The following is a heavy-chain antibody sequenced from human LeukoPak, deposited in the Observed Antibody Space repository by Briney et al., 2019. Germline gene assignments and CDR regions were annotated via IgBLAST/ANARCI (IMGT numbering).Heavy chain of an antibody. J-gene: IGHJ4*02. V-gene: IGHV4-59*01. D-gene: IGHD3-3*01. CDR3: ARVAYYDFWSGYSGYFDY. CDR1: GGSISSYY. Sequence: PSETLSLTCTVSGGSISSYYWSWIRQPPGKGLEWIGYIYYSGSTNYNPSLKSRVTISVDTSKNQFSLKLSSVTAADTAVYYCARVAYYDFWSGYSGYFDYWGQGTLATVSS. CDR2: IYYSGST.